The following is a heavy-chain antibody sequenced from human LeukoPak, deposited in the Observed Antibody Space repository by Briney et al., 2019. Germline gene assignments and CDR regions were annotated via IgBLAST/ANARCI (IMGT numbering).Heavy chain of an antibody. V-gene: IGHV3-30-3*01. CDR3: ARGSLPADPDAFDI. Sequence: GGSLRLSCAASGFTFSSYAMHWVRQAPGKGLEWVAVISYDGSNKYYADSVKGRFTISRDNSKNTLYLQMNSLRAEDTAVYYCARGSLPADPDAFDIWGQGTMVTVSS. CDR1: GFTFSSYA. CDR2: ISYDGSNK. J-gene: IGHJ3*02. D-gene: IGHD1-26*01.